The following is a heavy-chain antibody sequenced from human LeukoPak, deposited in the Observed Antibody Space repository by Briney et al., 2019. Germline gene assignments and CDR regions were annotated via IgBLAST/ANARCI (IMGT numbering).Heavy chain of an antibody. CDR1: GFTFINAW. CDR3: AKCEQWLVPGDIDY. CDR2: ISGSGGST. D-gene: IGHD6-19*01. J-gene: IGHJ4*02. V-gene: IGHV3-23*01. Sequence: GGSLRLSCAASGFTFINAWMAWVRQAPGKGLEWVSAISGSGGSTYYADSVKGRFTISRDNSKNTLYLQMNSLRAEDTAVYYCAKCEQWLVPGDIDYWGQGTLVTVSS.